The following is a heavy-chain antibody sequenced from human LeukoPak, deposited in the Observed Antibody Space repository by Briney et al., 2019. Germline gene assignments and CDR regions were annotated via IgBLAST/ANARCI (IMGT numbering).Heavy chain of an antibody. V-gene: IGHV4-59*08. D-gene: IGHD6-13*01. CDR1: GGSISSYY. J-gene: IGHJ4*02. Sequence: SETLSLTCTVSGGSISSYYWSWIRQPPGKGLEWIGYIYYSGSTNYNPSLKSRVTISVDTSKNQFSLKLSSVTAADTAVYYCARFSSSWHPAHFDYWGQGTLVTVSS. CDR3: ARFSSSWHPAHFDY. CDR2: IYYSGST.